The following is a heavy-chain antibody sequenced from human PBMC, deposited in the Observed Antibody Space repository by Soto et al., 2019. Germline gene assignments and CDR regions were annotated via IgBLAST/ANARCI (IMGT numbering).Heavy chain of an antibody. CDR3: ARDGSDYGDLRLDY. V-gene: IGHV4-59*01. J-gene: IGHJ4*02. Sequence: PSETLSLTCTASGGSISSYYWSWIRQPPGKGLEWIGYIYYNGSTNYNPSLKSRVTISVDTSKNQFSLKLSSVTAADTAVYYCARDGSDYGDLRLDYWGQGTLVTVSS. CDR1: GGSISSYY. D-gene: IGHD4-17*01. CDR2: IYYNGST.